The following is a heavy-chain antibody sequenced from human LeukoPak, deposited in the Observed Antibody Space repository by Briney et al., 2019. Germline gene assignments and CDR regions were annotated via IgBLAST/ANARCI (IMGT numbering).Heavy chain of an antibody. CDR2: INPSGGST. CDR3: ARATLSDYYFNY. Sequence: ASVKVSCKASGYTFTSYYMHWVRQAPGQGLEWMGIINPSGGSTSYAQKFQGRVTMTRDTTTNTVYMELSSLRSEDTAVYFCARATLSDYYFNYWGQGTLVTVSS. V-gene: IGHV1-46*01. CDR1: GYTFTSYY. J-gene: IGHJ4*02.